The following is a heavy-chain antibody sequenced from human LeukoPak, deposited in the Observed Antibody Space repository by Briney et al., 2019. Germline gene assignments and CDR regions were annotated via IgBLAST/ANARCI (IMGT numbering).Heavy chain of an antibody. Sequence: ASVKVSCKASGYIFTDYYIHWVRQAPGQGLEWMGWINPKGGGTNYVQKFQGRVTMTRDTSISTAYMDLSSLRSDDTAVYYCARGSLWFGSKFDYWGQGTLVTVSS. CDR1: GYIFTDYY. CDR2: INPKGGGT. V-gene: IGHV1-2*02. CDR3: ARGSLWFGSKFDY. D-gene: IGHD3-10*01. J-gene: IGHJ4*02.